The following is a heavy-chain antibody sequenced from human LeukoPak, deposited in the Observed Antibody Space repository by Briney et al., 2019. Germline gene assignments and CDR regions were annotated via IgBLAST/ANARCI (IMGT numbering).Heavy chain of an antibody. V-gene: IGHV4-34*01. CDR2: INHSGST. Sequence: SETLSLTCAVYGGSFSGYYWSWIRQPPGKGLEWIGEINHSGSTNYNPSLKSRVTISVDTSKNQFSLKLSSVTAADTAVYYCAREYGYSSGYDWFDPWGQGTLVTVSS. D-gene: IGHD6-19*01. CDR1: GGSFSGYY. J-gene: IGHJ5*02. CDR3: AREYGYSSGYDWFDP.